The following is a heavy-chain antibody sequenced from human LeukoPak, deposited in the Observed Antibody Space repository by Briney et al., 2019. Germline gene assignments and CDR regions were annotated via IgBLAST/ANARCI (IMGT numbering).Heavy chain of an antibody. CDR1: GFTFSSYA. J-gene: IGHJ3*02. CDR2: ISGSGGST. D-gene: IGHD2-2*01. Sequence: GGSLRLSCAASGFTFSSYAMSWVRQAPGKGLEWVSAISGSGGSTYYADSVKGRFTISRDNSKNTLYLQMNSLRAEDTAVHYCAKVRFGCSSTSCHDAFDIWGQGTMVTVSS. V-gene: IGHV3-23*01. CDR3: AKVRFGCSSTSCHDAFDI.